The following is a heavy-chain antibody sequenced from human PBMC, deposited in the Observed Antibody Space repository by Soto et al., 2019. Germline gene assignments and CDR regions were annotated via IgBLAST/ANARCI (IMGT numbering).Heavy chain of an antibody. D-gene: IGHD2-15*01. J-gene: IGHJ5*02. CDR3: ARGPLLGYCSGGSCSSELYNWFDP. Sequence: QVQLVQSGAEVKKPGSSVKVSCKASGGTFSSYAISWVRQAPGQGLEWMGGIIPIFGTANYAQKFQGRVTITADEPTSTAYMELSSLRSEDTAVYYCARGPLLGYCSGGSCSSELYNWFDPWGQGTLVTVSS. CDR2: IIPIFGTA. V-gene: IGHV1-69*01. CDR1: GGTFSSYA.